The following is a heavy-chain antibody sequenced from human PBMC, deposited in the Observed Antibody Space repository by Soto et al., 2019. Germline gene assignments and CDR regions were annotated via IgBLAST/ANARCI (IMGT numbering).Heavy chain of an antibody. CDR3: AGGWYWLDY. CDR2: ISYDGAKN. D-gene: IGHD6-13*01. V-gene: IGHV3-30*03. CDR1: GFSFRSYG. Sequence: QVQLVESGGGVVQTGRSLRLSCAASGFSFRSYGMYWARQAPGKGPEWVAVISYDGAKNYYADSVKGRFTISRDNSKNTLYLQMNSLRAEDTAVYYCAGGWYWLDYWGQGTLVTVSS. J-gene: IGHJ4*02.